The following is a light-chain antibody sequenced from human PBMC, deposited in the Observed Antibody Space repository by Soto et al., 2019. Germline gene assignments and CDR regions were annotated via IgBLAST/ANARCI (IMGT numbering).Light chain of an antibody. V-gene: IGLV3-21*02. CDR2: DAS. Sequence: SYDLTRPPSVSVAPGQTARISCGGDKIGSKIVHWYRQRPGQAPVAVVFDASDRPSGIPDRISASRSGDTATLTISRVDAGDEADYYCQVWAPTDEFFVFGSGTKVTVL. J-gene: IGLJ1*01. CDR1: KIGSKI. CDR3: QVWAPTDEFFV.